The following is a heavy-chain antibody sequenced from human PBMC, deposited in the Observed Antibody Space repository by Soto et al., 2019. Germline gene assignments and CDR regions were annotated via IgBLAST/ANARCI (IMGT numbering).Heavy chain of an antibody. D-gene: IGHD6-13*01. J-gene: IGHJ5*02. CDR3: VRRHVSATGIDWFDP. V-gene: IGHV1-3*01. CDR2: INAANGDT. Sequence: ASVKVSCKASGYTFTSYGTHWVRQAPGKRLEWMGWINAANGDTKYSPKFQGRVTITRDTSASTAYMELSSLRSEDTAVYYCVRRHVSATGIDWFDPWGQGTLVTVSS. CDR1: GYTFTSYG.